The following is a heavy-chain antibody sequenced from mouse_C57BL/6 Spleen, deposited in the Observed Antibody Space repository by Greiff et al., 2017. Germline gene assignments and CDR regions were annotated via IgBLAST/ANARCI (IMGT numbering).Heavy chain of an antibody. V-gene: IGHV1-18*01. CDR3: AGGVATRYFDV. J-gene: IGHJ1*03. Sequence: EVQLQQSGPELVKPGASVKIPCKASGYTFTDYNMDWVKQSHGKSLEWIGDINPNNGGTIYNQKFKGKATLTVDKSSSTAYMELRSLTSEDTAVYYCAGGVATRYFDVWGTGTTVTVSS. CDR1: GYTFTDYN. CDR2: INPNNGGT. D-gene: IGHD1-1*02.